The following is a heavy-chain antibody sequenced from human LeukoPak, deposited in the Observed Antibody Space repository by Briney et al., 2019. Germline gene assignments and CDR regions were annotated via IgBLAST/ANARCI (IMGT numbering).Heavy chain of an antibody. D-gene: IGHD1-26*01. J-gene: IGHJ4*02. V-gene: IGHV3-15*01. CDR2: IKSKRDGETT. CDR1: GFTFDDYE. CDR3: TSLVGSPTY. Sequence: PGGSLRLSCAASGFTFDDYEMSWVRQAPGKGLEWVGRIKSKRDGETTDYAALVKSRFSISRDDSKNTVYLQMNSVRTEDTAVYYCTSLVGSPTYWGQGTLVTVSS.